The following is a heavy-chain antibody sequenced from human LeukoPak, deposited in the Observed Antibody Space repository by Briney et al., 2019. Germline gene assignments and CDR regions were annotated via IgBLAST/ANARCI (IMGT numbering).Heavy chain of an antibody. CDR1: GFTVSSNY. CDR3: ASEEQWLRGAFDI. CDR2: IYSGGST. J-gene: IGHJ3*02. Sequence: GGSLRLSCEASGFTVSSNYMSWVRQAPGKGLEWVSVIYSGGSTYYADSVKGRFTISRDNSKNTLYLQMNSLRAEDTAVYYCASEEQWLRGAFDIWGQGTMVTVSS. V-gene: IGHV3-66*01. D-gene: IGHD6-19*01.